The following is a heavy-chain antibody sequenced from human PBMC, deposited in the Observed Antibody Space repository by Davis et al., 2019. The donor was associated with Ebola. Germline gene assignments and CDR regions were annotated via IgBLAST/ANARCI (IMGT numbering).Heavy chain of an antibody. V-gene: IGHV3-48*01. CDR2: ISGGSDTI. D-gene: IGHD1-20*01. J-gene: IGHJ4*02. CDR3: TRALYNWNLFDY. Sequence: GESLKISCAASGFTFSIHNMYWVRQAPGKGLECVSYISGGSDTIYYADSVKGRFTISRDNAKNSLYLHMNILRAEDTAVYYCTRALYNWNLFDYWDQGTLVAVSS. CDR1: GFTFSIHN.